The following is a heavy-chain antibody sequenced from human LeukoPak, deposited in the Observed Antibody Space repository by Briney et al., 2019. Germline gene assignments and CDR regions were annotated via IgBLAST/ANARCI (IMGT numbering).Heavy chain of an antibody. V-gene: IGHV3-9*01. Sequence: GGSLRLSCAASGFTFDDYAMHWVRRAPGKGLEWVSGISWNSGSIGYADSVKGRFIISRDNAKNSLYLQMNSLRPEDTAVYYCAKDGKMIVVLFGAFDIWGQGTMVTVSS. CDR1: GFTFDDYA. D-gene: IGHD3-22*01. CDR3: AKDGKMIVVLFGAFDI. J-gene: IGHJ3*02. CDR2: ISWNSGSI.